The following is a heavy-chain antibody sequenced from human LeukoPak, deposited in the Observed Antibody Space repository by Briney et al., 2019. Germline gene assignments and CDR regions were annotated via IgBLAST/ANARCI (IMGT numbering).Heavy chain of an antibody. J-gene: IGHJ5*02. D-gene: IGHD2-21*02. V-gene: IGHV4-59*08. Sequence: SETLSLTCTVSGGSVSSYYWSWIRQPPGKGLEWNAYIYYSGSTKYNPSLKSRVTISLDRSKNQFSLKLRSVTAADTAVYYCARLQVHCGGDCYTRWFDPWGQGTLVAVSS. CDR1: GGSVSSYY. CDR2: IYYSGST. CDR3: ARLQVHCGGDCYTRWFDP.